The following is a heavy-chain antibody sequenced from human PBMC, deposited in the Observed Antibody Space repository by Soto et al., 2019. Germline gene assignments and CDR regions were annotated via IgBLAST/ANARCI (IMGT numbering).Heavy chain of an antibody. CDR2: INHSGST. CDR3: ARGRPRGAVTHKYYYYYYGMEV. V-gene: IGHV4-34*01. J-gene: IGHJ6*02. D-gene: IGHD4-17*01. Sequence: DTLSLTCAVYGGSFSGYYWSWIRQPPGKGLEWIGEINHSGSTNYNPSLKSRVTISVDTSKNQFSLKLSSVTAADTAVYYCARGRPRGAVTHKYYYYYYGMEVWGQGTTVTVSS. CDR1: GGSFSGYY.